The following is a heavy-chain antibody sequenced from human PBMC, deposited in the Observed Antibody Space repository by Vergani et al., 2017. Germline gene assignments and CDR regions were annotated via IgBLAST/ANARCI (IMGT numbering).Heavy chain of an antibody. CDR2: INPNSGGT. D-gene: IGHD5-12*01. V-gene: IGHV1-2*05. Sequence: QVQLVQSGAEVKKPGASVKVSCKASGYTFTSYGISWVRQAPGQGLEWMGRINPNSGGTNYAQKFQGRVTMTRDTSISTAYMELSRLRSDDTVVYYCARGGMVATHFDYWGQGTLVTVSS. CDR1: GYTFTSYG. J-gene: IGHJ4*02. CDR3: ARGGMVATHFDY.